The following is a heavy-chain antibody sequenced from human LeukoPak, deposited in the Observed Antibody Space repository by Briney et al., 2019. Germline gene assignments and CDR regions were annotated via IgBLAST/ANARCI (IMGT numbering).Heavy chain of an antibody. CDR2: ISGSGGST. CDR3: AKGPAPPAYYYGSGSYHHTLLDY. Sequence: PGGSLRLSCAASEFSCSSYATSWVRQAPGKGLEWVSAISGSGGSTYYADSVRGRFTISRDNSKNTLYLQMNSLRAEDTAVYYCAKGPAPPAYYYGSGSYHHTLLDYWGQGILVTVSS. J-gene: IGHJ4*02. CDR1: EFSCSSYA. D-gene: IGHD3-10*01. V-gene: IGHV3-23*01.